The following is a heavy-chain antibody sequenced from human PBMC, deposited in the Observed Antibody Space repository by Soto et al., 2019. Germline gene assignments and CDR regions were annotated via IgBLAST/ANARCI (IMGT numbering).Heavy chain of an antibody. CDR2: IYYIGTS. Sequence: QVQLQESGPGLVKPSQTLSLTCTVSGASISSGGYYWGWIRQHPGKGLEWIGFIYYIGTSYYTPSLESRITLSVDTSKTHFSLILTSVTAADTAVYYCARVLRDVLSDRYYWYFDLWGRGTLVTVSS. J-gene: IGHJ2*01. V-gene: IGHV4-31*03. CDR1: GASISSGGYY. CDR3: ARVLRDVLSDRYYWYFDL. D-gene: IGHD3-16*02.